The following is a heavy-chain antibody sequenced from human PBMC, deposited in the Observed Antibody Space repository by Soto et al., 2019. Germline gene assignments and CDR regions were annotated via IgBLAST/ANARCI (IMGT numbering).Heavy chain of an antibody. CDR1: GFTFSSYS. CDR2: ISSSSSYI. J-gene: IGHJ1*01. V-gene: IGHV3-21*01. CDR3: ARDPSYCGGDCYSGRYFQH. Sequence: PGGSLRLSCAASGFTFSSYSMNWVRQAPGKGLEWVSSISSSSSYIYYADSVEGRFTISRDNAKNSLYLQMNSLRAEDTAVYYCARDPSYCGGDCYSGRYFQHWGEGTLVTVSS. D-gene: IGHD2-21*02.